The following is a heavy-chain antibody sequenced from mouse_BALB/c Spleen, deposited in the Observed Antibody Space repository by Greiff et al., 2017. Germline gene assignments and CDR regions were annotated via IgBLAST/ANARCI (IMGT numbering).Heavy chain of an antibody. Sequence: VQLQQSGAELVKPGASVKLSCTASGFNIKDTYMHWVKQRPEQGLEWIGRIDPANGNTKYDPKFQGKATLTADKSSSTAYMQLSSLTSENSAVYFCARSKDGNYFDYWGQGTTLTVSS. J-gene: IGHJ2*01. CDR3: ARSKDGNYFDY. V-gene: IGHV14-3*02. CDR1: GFNIKDTY. CDR2: IDPANGNT. D-gene: IGHD2-1*01.